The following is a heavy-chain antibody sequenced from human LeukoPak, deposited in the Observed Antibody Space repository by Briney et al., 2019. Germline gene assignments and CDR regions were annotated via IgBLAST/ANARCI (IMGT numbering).Heavy chain of an antibody. CDR3: AKDRSNAYDYYYMDV. CDR2: ITGGGRTT. Sequence: PGGSLRLSCAGSGFKFSNYPMSWVRQVPGKGLEWLSAITGGGRTTRYADSVKGRFTISRDNSKNTLYLQMNGLRVEDTAIYYCAKDRSNAYDYYYMDVWGKGTTVTVSS. V-gene: IGHV3-23*01. D-gene: IGHD2-21*01. CDR1: GFKFSNYP. J-gene: IGHJ6*03.